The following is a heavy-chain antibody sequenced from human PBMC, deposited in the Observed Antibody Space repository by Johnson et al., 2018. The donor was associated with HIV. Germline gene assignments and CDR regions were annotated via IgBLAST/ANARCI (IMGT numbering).Heavy chain of an antibody. CDR1: GFTVSSNY. D-gene: IGHD2-21*01. CDR2: IYSGGRT. J-gene: IGHJ3*01. Sequence: EVQLVESGGGVVQPGRSLRLSCAASGFTVSSNYMSWVRQAPGKGLEWVSVIYSGGRTYYTDSVKGRFTISRDTAKNTLYLQMNSLRVEDTAVYYCARDPITPYERGPDAFDVWGQGTVVTVSS. V-gene: IGHV3-66*01. CDR3: ARDPITPYERGPDAFDV.